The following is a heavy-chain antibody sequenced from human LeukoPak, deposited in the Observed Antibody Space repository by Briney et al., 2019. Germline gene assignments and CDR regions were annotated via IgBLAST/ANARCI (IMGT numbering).Heavy chain of an antibody. J-gene: IGHJ4*02. D-gene: IGHD3-10*01. Sequence: GGSLRLSCAASGFTFSSYSMNWVRQAPGKGLEWVSSISSSSSYIYYADSVQGRFTISRDNAKNSLYLQMNSLRAEDTAVYYCARDAGYYYGSGSYYSDYWGQGTLVTVSS. CDR1: GFTFSSYS. V-gene: IGHV3-21*01. CDR3: ARDAGYYYGSGSYYSDY. CDR2: ISSSSSYI.